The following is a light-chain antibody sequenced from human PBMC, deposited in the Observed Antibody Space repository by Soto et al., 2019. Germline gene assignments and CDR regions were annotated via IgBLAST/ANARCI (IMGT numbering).Light chain of an antibody. CDR3: ISYAGSSSV. CDR1: SSDVGGYNY. V-gene: IGLV2-8*01. J-gene: IGLJ1*01. Sequence: QSVLTQPPSASGSPGQSVAISCTGTSSDVGGYNYVSWYQQHPGKAPKLMIYEVNKRPSGVPDRFSGSKSGNTASLTVSGLQAEDEADYYCISYAGSSSVFGTGTKLTVL. CDR2: EVN.